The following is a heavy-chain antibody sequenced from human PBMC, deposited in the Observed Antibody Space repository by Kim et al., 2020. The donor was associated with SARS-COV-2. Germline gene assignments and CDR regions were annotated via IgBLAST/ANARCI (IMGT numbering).Heavy chain of an antibody. CDR3: AKDGTWGGFDS. J-gene: IGHJ4*02. Sequence: TFYAGSVKGRFIISRDNSKSTLYLQMSSLRADDTAVYYCAKDGTWGGFDSWGQGTLVTVSS. CDR2: T. D-gene: IGHD3-16*01. V-gene: IGHV3-23*01.